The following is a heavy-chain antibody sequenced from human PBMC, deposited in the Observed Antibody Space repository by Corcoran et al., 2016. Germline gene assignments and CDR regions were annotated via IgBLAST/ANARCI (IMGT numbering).Heavy chain of an antibody. Sequence: QVQLKESGPGLVKPSETLSLTCTVSGGSISGSYWSWIRQPAGKELEWIGRIYSSGSTNYNPALKSRVTMSVDTSKNEFSLQLTSVTAADTALYSCARDRRGAVAGPDGYFFDYWGQGTLVTGSS. CDR2: IYSSGST. D-gene: IGHD6-19*01. V-gene: IGHV4-4*07. CDR3: ARDRRGAVAGPDGYFFDY. J-gene: IGHJ4*02. CDR1: GGSISGSY.